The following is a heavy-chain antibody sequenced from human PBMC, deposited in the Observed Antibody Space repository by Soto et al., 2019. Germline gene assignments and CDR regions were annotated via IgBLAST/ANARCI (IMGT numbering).Heavy chain of an antibody. Sequence: EVQLVESGGGLVQPGGSLRLSCAASGFTLSSYSMNWVRQAPGKGLEWVSYISSSSSTIYYADSVKGRFTISRDNAKNSLYLQMNSLRDEDTAVYYCAREEMLAAGTAMIRWFDPWGQGTLVTVSS. CDR2: ISSSSSTI. D-gene: IGHD6-13*01. CDR1: GFTLSSYS. CDR3: AREEMLAAGTAMIRWFDP. V-gene: IGHV3-48*02. J-gene: IGHJ5*02.